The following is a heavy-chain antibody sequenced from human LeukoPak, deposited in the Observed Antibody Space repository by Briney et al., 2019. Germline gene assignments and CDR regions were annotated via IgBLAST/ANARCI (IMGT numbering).Heavy chain of an antibody. CDR1: GFTFSSYG. CDR2: IRYDGSNK. D-gene: IGHD3-10*01. J-gene: IGHJ4*02. V-gene: IGHV3-30*02. Sequence: GGSLRLSCAASGFTFSSYGMHWVRQAPGKGLEWVAFIRYDGSNKYYADSVKGRFTISRDNSKNTLYLQMNSLRAEDTAVYYCAKDRDGSGNPYYFDYWGQGTLVTVSS. CDR3: AKDRDGSGNPYYFDY.